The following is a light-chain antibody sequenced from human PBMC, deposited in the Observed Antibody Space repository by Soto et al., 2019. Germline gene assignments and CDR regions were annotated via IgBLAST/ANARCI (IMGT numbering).Light chain of an antibody. CDR1: SSNIGTNT. V-gene: IGLV1-44*01. CDR3: AAWDDSLSGYV. J-gene: IGLJ1*01. CDR2: NND. Sequence: QSVLTQPPSASGTPGQRVTISCSGSSSNIGTNTVNWYQQLPGTAPKLLIYNNDQRPSGVPDRFSGSKSGTSASLAISGLQSEDEADCYCAAWDDSLSGYVFGSGTKLTVL.